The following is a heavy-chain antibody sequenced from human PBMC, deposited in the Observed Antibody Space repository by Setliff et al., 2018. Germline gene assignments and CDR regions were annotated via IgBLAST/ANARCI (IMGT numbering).Heavy chain of an antibody. CDR2: IYYSGSS. D-gene: IGHD1-26*01. J-gene: IGHJ3*02. CDR1: GGSISSGGYY. CDR3: ARDRRIVGARHAFDI. Sequence: SETLSLTCTVSGGSISSGGYYWSWIRQHPGKGLEWIGYIYYSGSSYYNPSLKSRVTISVDTSKNQFSLKLSSVTAADTAVYYCARDRRIVGARHAFDIWGQGTMVTVSS. V-gene: IGHV4-31*03.